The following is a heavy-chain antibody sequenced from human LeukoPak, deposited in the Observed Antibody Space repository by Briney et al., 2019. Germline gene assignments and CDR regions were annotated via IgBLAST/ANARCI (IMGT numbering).Heavy chain of an antibody. D-gene: IGHD3-10*01. CDR2: ISDTGSGT. J-gene: IGHJ4*02. CDR3: AKVLRKITMVRGSFDY. CDR1: GFTFASYA. V-gene: IGHV3-23*01. Sequence: PGGPLRLSCGASGFTFASYAMSWVRQAPGKGLEWVSTISDTGSGTYFADPVKGRFTISRDNSNNMLYLQMNSLRAEDTAVYYCAKVLRKITMVRGSFDYWGQGTLVTVSS.